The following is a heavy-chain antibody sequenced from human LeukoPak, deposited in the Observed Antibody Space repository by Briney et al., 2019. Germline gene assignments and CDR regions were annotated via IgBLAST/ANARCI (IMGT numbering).Heavy chain of an antibody. CDR3: ARPKYYYDSSGYYPLFDY. J-gene: IGHJ4*02. CDR2: IYYSGST. CDR1: GGSISSYY. V-gene: IGHV4-59*08. D-gene: IGHD3-22*01. Sequence: SETLSLTCTVSGGSISSYYWSWIRQPPGKGLEWIGYIYYSGSTNYNPSLKSRVTISVDTSKNQFSLKLSSVTAADTAVYYCARPKYYYDSSGYYPLFDYWGQGTLVTVSS.